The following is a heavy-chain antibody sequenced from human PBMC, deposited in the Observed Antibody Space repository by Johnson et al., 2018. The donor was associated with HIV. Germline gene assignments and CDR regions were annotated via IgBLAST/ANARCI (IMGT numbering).Heavy chain of an antibody. J-gene: IGHJ3*02. CDR3: ARPLSSGLGFDAFDI. Sequence: QVQLVESGGGVVQPGRSLRLSCAASGFTFSSYGMHWVRQAPGKGLAWVAVISYDGSNKYYADSVKGRFTISRDNSKNTLYLQMNSLRAEDTAVYYCARPLSSGLGFDAFDIWGQGTVVTVSS. D-gene: IGHD3-22*01. V-gene: IGHV3-30*03. CDR1: GFTFSSYG. CDR2: ISYDGSNK.